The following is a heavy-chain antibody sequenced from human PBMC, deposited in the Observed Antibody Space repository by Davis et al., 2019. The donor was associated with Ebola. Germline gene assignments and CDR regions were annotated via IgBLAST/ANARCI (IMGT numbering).Heavy chain of an antibody. J-gene: IGHJ4*02. CDR3: AKSPPLAVVAATLFDY. CDR2: ISGGGTST. CDR1: GFIFSSYP. Sequence: PGGSLRLSCAASGFIFSSYPMSWVRQAPGKGLEWVSGISGGGTSTFYADSVKGRFTISRDNSKNTLYLQMNSLRVEDMAVYYCAKSPPLAVVAATLFDYWGQGTLVTVSS. D-gene: IGHD2-15*01. V-gene: IGHV3-23*01.